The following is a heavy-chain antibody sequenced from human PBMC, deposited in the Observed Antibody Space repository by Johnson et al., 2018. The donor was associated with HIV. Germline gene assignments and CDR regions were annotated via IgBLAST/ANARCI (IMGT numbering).Heavy chain of an antibody. CDR3: AKEKNGYHWTFDI. CDR2: IGTAGDT. Sequence: VQLVESGGGVVQPGRSLRLSCAASGFTFSSYAMHWVRQAPGKGLEWVSAIGTAGDTYYPGSVKGRFTISRENAKNSLYLQMNSLRAGDTAVYYCAKEKNGYHWTFDIWGQGTMVTVSS. D-gene: IGHD5-24*01. J-gene: IGHJ3*02. V-gene: IGHV3-13*01. CDR1: GFTFSSYA.